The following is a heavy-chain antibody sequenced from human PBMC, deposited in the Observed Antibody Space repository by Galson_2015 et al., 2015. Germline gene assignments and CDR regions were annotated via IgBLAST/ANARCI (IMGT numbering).Heavy chain of an antibody. CDR2: IYHSGST. Sequence: GWLRQAPGKGLEWIGSIYHSGSTYYNPSLKSRVTISVDTSKNQFSLKLSSVTAADTAVYYCARDLSSEVVVVAASFDYWGQGTLVTVSS. D-gene: IGHD2-15*01. V-gene: IGHV4-39*07. J-gene: IGHJ4*02. CDR3: ARDLSSEVVVVAASFDY.